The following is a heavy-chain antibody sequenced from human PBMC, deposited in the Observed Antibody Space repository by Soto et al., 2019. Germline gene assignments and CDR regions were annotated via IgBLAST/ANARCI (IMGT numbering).Heavy chain of an antibody. CDR1: GYTFTSYY. V-gene: IGHV1-46*03. J-gene: IGHJ3*02. CDR3: ARDVDGDPHDAFDI. CDR2: IKPSGGNT. Sequence: ASVKVSCKASGYTFTSYYMHWVRQAPGQGLAWMGIIKPSGGNTSYARKFQGRVTMTRSTSTIKIYMELSSLRSEDTAVYYCARDVDGDPHDAFDIWGQGTMVTVSS. D-gene: IGHD4-17*01.